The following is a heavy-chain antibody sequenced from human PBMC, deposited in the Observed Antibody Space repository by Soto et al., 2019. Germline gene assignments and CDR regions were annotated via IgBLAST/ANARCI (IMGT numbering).Heavy chain of an antibody. CDR2: IWYDGSNK. D-gene: IGHD4-4*01. J-gene: IGHJ6*03. CDR1: GFTFSSDG. CDR3: ARDEISSTAYYYYYYMDV. Sequence: QVQLVESGGGVVQPGRSLRLSCAASGFTFSSDGMHWVRQAPGKGLEWVAVIWYDGSNKYYADSVKGRFTISRDNSKNPLYLHMNSLTAEDTAVSYCARDEISSTAYYYYYYMDVWGTGTTVTVSS. V-gene: IGHV3-33*01.